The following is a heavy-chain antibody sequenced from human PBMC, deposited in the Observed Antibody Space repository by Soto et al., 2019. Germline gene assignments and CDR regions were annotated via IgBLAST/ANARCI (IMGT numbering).Heavy chain of an antibody. CDR1: GYTFTNYD. D-gene: IGHD2-15*01. CDR3: ARSGLPDPVVVVGHTPFEP. CDR2: ISAYNGDT. J-gene: IGHJ5*02. V-gene: IGHV1-18*01. Sequence: ASVKVSCKASGYTFTNYDINWVRQAPGQGLEWMGWISAYNGDTNYAQKLQGRVTMTTDTSTSTAYMELRSLRSDDTAVYYCARSGLPDPVVVVGHTPFEPWGKGTLVTVSS.